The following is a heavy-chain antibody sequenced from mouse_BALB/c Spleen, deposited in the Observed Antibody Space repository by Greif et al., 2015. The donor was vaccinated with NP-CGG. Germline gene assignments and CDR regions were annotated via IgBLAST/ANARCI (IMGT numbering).Heavy chain of an antibody. CDR1: GYTFSSYW. V-gene: IGHV1-9*01. Sequence: QVQLQQSGAELMKPGASVKISCKATGYTFSSYWIEWVKQRPGHGLEWIGEILPGSGSTNYNEKFKGKATFTADTSSNTAYMQLSSLTSEDSAVYYCARDGYYGSSYWYFDVWGAGTTATVSS. CDR2: ILPGSGST. J-gene: IGHJ1*01. CDR3: ARDGYYGSSYWYFDV. D-gene: IGHD1-1*01.